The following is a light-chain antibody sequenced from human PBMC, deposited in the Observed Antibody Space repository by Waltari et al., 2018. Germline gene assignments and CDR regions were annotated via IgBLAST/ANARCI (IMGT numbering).Light chain of an antibody. Sequence: VLTLSPGTLSLSPGERATLSCRASRSVSGSHLVWYPQKPGQAPRLLIYGASSRATGIPDRCSGSEAGTDFTLTISRLEPEDLAVYYCQQYGLLPAFGKGTMVEIK. CDR1: RSVSGSH. CDR3: QQYGLLPA. CDR2: GAS. J-gene: IGKJ1*01. V-gene: IGKV3-20*01.